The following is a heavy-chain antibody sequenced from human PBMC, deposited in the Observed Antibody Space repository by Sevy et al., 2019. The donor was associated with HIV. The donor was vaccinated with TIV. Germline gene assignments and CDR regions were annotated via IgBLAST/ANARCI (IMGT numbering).Heavy chain of an antibody. D-gene: IGHD1-26*01. J-gene: IGHJ4*02. CDR1: GYTLTELS. CDR3: ATDLGGSGSYSLDY. V-gene: IGHV1-24*01. Sequence: ASVKVSCKVSGYTLTELSMHWVRQAPGKGLEWMGGFDPEDGETIYAQTFQGRVTMTEDTSTDTAYMELSSLRSEDTAVYYCATDLGGSGSYSLDYWGQGTLVTVSS. CDR2: FDPEDGET.